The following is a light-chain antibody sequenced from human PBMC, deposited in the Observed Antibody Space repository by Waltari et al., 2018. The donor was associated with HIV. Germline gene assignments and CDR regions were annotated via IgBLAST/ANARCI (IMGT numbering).Light chain of an antibody. CDR1: QTVTSNY. CDR2: GAS. V-gene: IGKV3-20*01. CDR3: HQYGTSPRT. J-gene: IGKJ2*01. Sequence: EIVLAQSPRTLSLSPGERATLSCRASQTVTSNYLAWYQVRPGQAPRLLISGASIRATGVPDKFSGSGSGTDFTLTIGRLEPEDCAVYYCHQYGTSPRTFGQGSKVEIK.